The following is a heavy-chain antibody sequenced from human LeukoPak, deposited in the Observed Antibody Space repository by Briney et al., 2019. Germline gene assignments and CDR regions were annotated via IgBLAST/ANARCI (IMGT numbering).Heavy chain of an antibody. CDR1: GGSICSYY. V-gene: IGHV4-59*01. CDR2: IYYSGST. CDR3: ARGGGAYYDYVWGSYGGTFDI. Sequence: PSETLSLTCTVSGGSICSYYWSWIRQPPGKGLEWIGYIYYSGSTNYNPSLKSRVTISVDTSKTQFSLKLSSVTAADTAVYYCARGGGAYYDYVWGSYGGTFDIWGQGTMVTVSS. J-gene: IGHJ3*02. D-gene: IGHD3-16*01.